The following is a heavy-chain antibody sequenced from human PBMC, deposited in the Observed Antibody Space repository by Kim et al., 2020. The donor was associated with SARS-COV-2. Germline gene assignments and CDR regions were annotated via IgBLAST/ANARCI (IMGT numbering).Heavy chain of an antibody. CDR2: ISYDGSNK. CDR3: ARARDYFFHYGMDV. CDR1: GGTFSSYA. J-gene: IGHJ6*02. V-gene: IGHV3-30*04. Sequence: GGSLRLSCAASGGTFSSYARHWVRQAPGKGLEWVAVISYDGSNKYYADSVKGRFTISRDNSKNTLYRQMNSLRAEDTAVYYCARARDYFFHYGMDVWGQGTTVTVSS.